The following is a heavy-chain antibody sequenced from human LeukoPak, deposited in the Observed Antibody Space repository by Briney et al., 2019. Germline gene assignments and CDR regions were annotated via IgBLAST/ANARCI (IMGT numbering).Heavy chain of an antibody. D-gene: IGHD2-15*01. CDR1: GGSISSYY. CDR3: ARATRAAGFYYYYYYMDV. CDR2: IYTSGST. J-gene: IGHJ6*03. Sequence: SETLSLXCTVSGGSISSYYWSWIRQPAGKGLEWIGRIYTSGSTNYNPSLESRVTMSVDTSKNQFSLKLSSVTGADTAVYYCARATRAAGFYYYYYYMDVWGKGTTVTVSS. V-gene: IGHV4-4*07.